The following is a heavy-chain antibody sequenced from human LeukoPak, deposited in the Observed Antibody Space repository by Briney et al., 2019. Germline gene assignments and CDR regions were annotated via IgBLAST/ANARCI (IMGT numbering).Heavy chain of an antibody. CDR2: ISAYNGNT. J-gene: IGHJ4*02. Sequence: ASVKVSCKASGYTFTSYGISWVRQAPGQGLEWMGWISAYNGNTNYAQKLQGRVTMTTDTSTSTAYMELRSLRSDDTAVYYCARIGTRYYYDSSGYYYADYWGQGTLVTVSS. V-gene: IGHV1-18*01. D-gene: IGHD3-22*01. CDR3: ARIGTRYYYDSSGYYYADY. CDR1: GYTFTSYG.